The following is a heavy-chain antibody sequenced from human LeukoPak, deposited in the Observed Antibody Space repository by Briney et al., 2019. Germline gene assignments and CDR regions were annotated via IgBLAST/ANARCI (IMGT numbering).Heavy chain of an antibody. J-gene: IGHJ4*02. Sequence: GGSLRLSCAASGFTFSSYGVHWVRQAPGKGLEWVAVISYDGSNKYYADSVKGRFTISRDNSKNTLYLQMNSLRAEDTAVYYCAKDPGDGYNPYFDYWGQGTLVTVSS. V-gene: IGHV3-30*18. D-gene: IGHD5-24*01. CDR2: ISYDGSNK. CDR1: GFTFSSYG. CDR3: AKDPGDGYNPYFDY.